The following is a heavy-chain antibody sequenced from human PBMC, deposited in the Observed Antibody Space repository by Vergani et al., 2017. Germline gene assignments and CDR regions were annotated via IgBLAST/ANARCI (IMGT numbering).Heavy chain of an antibody. CDR2: IRSKAYGGTT. Sequence: EVQLVESGGGLVQPGRSLSLSCTASGFTFGDYAMSWVRQAPGKGLEWVGFIRSKAYGGTTEYAASVKGRFTISRDDSKSIAYLQMNSLKTEDTAVYYCTRDCSGGICYYYYYGMDVWGQGTTVTVSS. V-gene: IGHV3-49*04. CDR1: GFTFGDYA. D-gene: IGHD2-15*01. J-gene: IGHJ6*02. CDR3: TRDCSGGICYYYYYGMDV.